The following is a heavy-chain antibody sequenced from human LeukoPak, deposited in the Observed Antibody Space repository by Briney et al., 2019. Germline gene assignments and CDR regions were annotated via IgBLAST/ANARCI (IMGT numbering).Heavy chain of an antibody. V-gene: IGHV6-1*01. CDR2: TYYRSKWYN. D-gene: IGHD6-19*01. Sequence: SQTLSLTCAISGDSVSSNTAAWNWIRQSPSRGLEWLGRTYYRSKWYNDYALSVRSRITINSDTSKNQLSLQLNSVTPEDTAVSYCARIAVADSLVWGQGTLVIVSS. CDR1: GDSVSSNTAA. CDR3: ARIAVADSLV. J-gene: IGHJ4*02.